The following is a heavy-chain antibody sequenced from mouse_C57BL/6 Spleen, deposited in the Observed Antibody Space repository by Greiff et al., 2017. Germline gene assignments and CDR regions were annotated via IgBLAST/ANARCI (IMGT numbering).Heavy chain of an antibody. Sequence: QVQLKESGPELVKPGASVKISCKASGYAFSSSWMNWVKQRPGKGLEWIGRIYPGDGDTNYNGKFKGKATLTADKSSSTAYMQLSSLTSEDSAVYFCAGRSNYEFAYWGQGTLVTVSA. CDR3: AGRSNYEFAY. V-gene: IGHV1-82*01. J-gene: IGHJ3*01. CDR2: IYPGDGDT. CDR1: GYAFSSSW. D-gene: IGHD2-5*01.